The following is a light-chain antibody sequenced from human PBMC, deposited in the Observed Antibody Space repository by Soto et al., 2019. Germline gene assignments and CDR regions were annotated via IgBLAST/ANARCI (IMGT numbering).Light chain of an antibody. CDR3: QKYNSALALT. J-gene: IGKJ4*01. CDR1: QSVLYSSNNKNY. CDR2: WAS. V-gene: IGKV4-1*01. Sequence: DIVLTQSPDSLAVSLGERATINRKSSQSVLYSSNNKNYLAWYQQKPGQPPKLLIYWASTRESGVPDRFSGSGSGTDFTLTISSLQPEDVATYYCQKYNSALALTFGGGTKVDI.